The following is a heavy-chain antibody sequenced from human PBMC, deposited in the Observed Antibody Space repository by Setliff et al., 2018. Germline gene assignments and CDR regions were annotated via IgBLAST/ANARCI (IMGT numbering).Heavy chain of an antibody. CDR1: GYTLTKLP. D-gene: IGHD6-13*01. Sequence: GASVKVSCKVSGYTLTKLPMHWVRQAPGKGLEWMGGFDFEDGETIYAHKFQGRVTMTTDTSTSTAYMELRSLRSDDTAVYFCARDRVLGSTWYELIASDFWGQGSLVTVSS. V-gene: IGHV1-24*01. CDR3: ARDRVLGSTWYELIASDF. J-gene: IGHJ4*02. CDR2: FDFEDGET.